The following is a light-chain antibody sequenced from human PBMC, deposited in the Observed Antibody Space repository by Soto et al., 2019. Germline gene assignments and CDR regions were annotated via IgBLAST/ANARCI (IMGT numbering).Light chain of an antibody. Sequence: EIVLTQSPATLSLSPGESATLSCRARQSVSTNLAWYQYKPGQSPRLLIYDASNRATGISARFSGSGSGTDFTLTISRLEPEDFAVYYCQQYGSSGTFGQGTKVDIK. V-gene: IGKV3-20*01. J-gene: IGKJ1*01. CDR2: DAS. CDR1: QSVSTN. CDR3: QQYGSSGT.